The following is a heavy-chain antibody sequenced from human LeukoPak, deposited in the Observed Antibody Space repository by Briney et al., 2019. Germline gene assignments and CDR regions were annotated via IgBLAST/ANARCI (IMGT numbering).Heavy chain of an antibody. CDR2: VNHSGST. V-gene: IGHV4-34*01. CDR1: GGSLSNYY. J-gene: IGHJ4*02. D-gene: IGHD1-1*01. Sequence: SETLSLTCGVYGGSLSNYYWNWIRQPPGKGLEWIGEVNHSGSTNYNPSLKSRVTISLDTSKNQFSLRMSSVTAADTAVYYCARAPSTENWNDRSPLLSDNWGQGTLVTVSS. CDR3: ARAPSTENWNDRSPLLSDN.